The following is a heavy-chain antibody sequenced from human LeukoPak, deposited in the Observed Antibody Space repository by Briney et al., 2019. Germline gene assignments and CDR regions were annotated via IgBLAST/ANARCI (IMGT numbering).Heavy chain of an antibody. D-gene: IGHD5-18*01. CDR3: ARGYVGTVIFDY. J-gene: IGHJ4*02. CDR1: GFTLSRYW. Sequence: PGGSLRLSCAASGFTLSRYWMSWVRQAPGKGLEWVANIKEDGSEKHYVDSVKDRFTISRDDAKNSLYLQMNSLRAEDTAVYYCARGYVGTVIFDYWGQGTLVTVSS. CDR2: IKEDGSEK. V-gene: IGHV3-7*05.